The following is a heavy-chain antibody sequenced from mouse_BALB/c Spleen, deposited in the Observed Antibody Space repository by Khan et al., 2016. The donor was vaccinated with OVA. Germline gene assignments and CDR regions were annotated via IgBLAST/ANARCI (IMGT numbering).Heavy chain of an antibody. Sequence: EVQLQESGPSLVKPSQTLSLTCSVTGDSITSGYWNWIRKFPGNKLEYMGYIIYTGYTYYNPSLKSRITITRHTSKNQYYLQLSSVTDEDTATYYCARSTYRYAFVYWGQGTLVTVSA. CDR3: ARSTYRYAFVY. D-gene: IGHD2-12*01. J-gene: IGHJ3*01. CDR2: IIYTGYT. V-gene: IGHV3-8*02. CDR1: GDSITSGY.